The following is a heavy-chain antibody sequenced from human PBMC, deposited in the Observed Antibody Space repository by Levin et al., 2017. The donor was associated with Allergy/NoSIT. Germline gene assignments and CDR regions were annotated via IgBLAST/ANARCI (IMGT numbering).Heavy chain of an antibody. CDR1: GFTVSSNY. J-gene: IGHJ4*02. Sequence: LSLTCAASGFTVSSNYMSWVRQAPGKGLEWVSVIYSGGSTYYADSVKGRFTISRDNSKNTLYLQKNSLRAEDTAVDYCARDSRYSYGLNDYWGQGTLLTVSS. CDR2: IYSGGST. D-gene: IGHD5-18*01. V-gene: IGHV3-53*01. CDR3: ARDSRYSYGLNDY.